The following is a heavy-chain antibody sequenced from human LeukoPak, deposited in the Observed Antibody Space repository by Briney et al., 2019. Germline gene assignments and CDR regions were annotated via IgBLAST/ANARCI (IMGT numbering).Heavy chain of an antibody. CDR1: GGSLSDHD. J-gene: IGHJ4*02. D-gene: IGHD3-22*01. Sequence: SETLSLTCAVFGGSLSDHDWSWIHQPPGKGLEWIGEINHRGATNYNPSLKSRVTLSLDTSKNQVSLELNSLTAADTAVYYCARGKGDLSMIVMIVTAVEFYFDSWGPGTLVTVSS. V-gene: IGHV4-34*01. CDR3: ARGKGDLSMIVMIVTAVEFYFDS. CDR2: INHRGAT.